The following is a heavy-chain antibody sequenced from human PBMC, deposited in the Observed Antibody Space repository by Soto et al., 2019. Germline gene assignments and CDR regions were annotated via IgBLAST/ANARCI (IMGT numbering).Heavy chain of an antibody. V-gene: IGHV3-33*01. CDR2: MWYDGSNK. Sequence: ESGGGVVQPGRSLRLSCAASGFTFSSSGMHWVRQAPGKGLEWVGVMWYDGSNKYYADSVKGRFTISRDNSKNTLYLQMNSLRAEDTAMYYCARGGASPDSWGQGTLVTVSS. J-gene: IGHJ4*02. CDR1: GFTFSSSG. CDR3: ARGGASPDS.